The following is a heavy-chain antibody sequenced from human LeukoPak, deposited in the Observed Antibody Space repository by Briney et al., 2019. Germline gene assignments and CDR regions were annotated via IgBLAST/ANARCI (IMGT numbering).Heavy chain of an antibody. CDR3: ATIKVRANNYDTDGFEY. D-gene: IGHD3-10*01. Sequence: GGSLRLSCAASGFTLSSFWMSWVRQAPGKGLEWVANIKQDGNEKYYADSVKGRFTISRDNAKNSLYLQMNSLRAEDTAVYYCATIKVRANNYDTDGFEYWGQGTLVTVSS. CDR2: IKQDGNEK. CDR1: GFTLSSFW. V-gene: IGHV3-7*05. J-gene: IGHJ4*02.